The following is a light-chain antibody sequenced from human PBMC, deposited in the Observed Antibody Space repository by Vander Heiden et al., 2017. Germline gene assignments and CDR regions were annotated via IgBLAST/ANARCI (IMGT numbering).Light chain of an antibody. J-gene: IGKJ2*01. V-gene: IGKV3-15*01. Sequence: EIVMTQSSATLSVSPGERATLSCRASQSVSSNLAWYQQKPGQAPRLLIYGASTRATGIPARFSGSGYGTEFTLTISSLQSEDFAVYYCQQYNNWPLYTFGQGTKLEIK. CDR1: QSVSSN. CDR2: GAS. CDR3: QQYNNWPLYT.